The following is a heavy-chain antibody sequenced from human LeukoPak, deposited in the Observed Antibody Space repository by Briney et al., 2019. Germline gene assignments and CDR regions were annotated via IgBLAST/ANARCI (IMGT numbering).Heavy chain of an antibody. V-gene: IGHV3-30-3*02. CDR1: GFTFSSYA. Sequence: GGSLRLSCAASGFTFSSYAMHWVRQAPGKGLEWVAVISYDGSNKYYADSVKGRFTISRDNSKNTLYLQMNSLRAEDTAVYYCAKTGSGSAPYLYYYYMDVWGKGTTVTVSS. CDR2: ISYDGSNK. J-gene: IGHJ6*03. CDR3: AKTGSGSAPYLYYYYMDV. D-gene: IGHD1-26*01.